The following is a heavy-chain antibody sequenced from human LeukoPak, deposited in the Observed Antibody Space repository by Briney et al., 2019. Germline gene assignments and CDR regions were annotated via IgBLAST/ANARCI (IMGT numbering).Heavy chain of an antibody. CDR2: INPNSGGT. D-gene: IGHD5-18*01. CDR1: GYTFTGYY. CDR3: ARVGRGGRRGYSYGYLFWFDP. Sequence: ASVKVSCKASGYTFTGYYMHWVRQAPGQGLAWMGWINPNSGGTNYAQKFQGRVTMTRDTSISTAYMELSRLRSDDTAVYYCARVGRGGRRGYSYGYLFWFDPWGQGTLVTVSS. V-gene: IGHV1-2*02. J-gene: IGHJ5*02.